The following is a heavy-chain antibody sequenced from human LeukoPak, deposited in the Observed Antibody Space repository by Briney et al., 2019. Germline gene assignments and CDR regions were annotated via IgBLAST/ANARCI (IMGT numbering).Heavy chain of an antibody. D-gene: IGHD2-2*01. CDR3: ARGDIVVVPAANYSDY. CDR1: GFTFSSYW. CDR2: IKQDGSEK. Sequence: PGGSLRLSCAASGFTFSSYWMSWVRQAPGKGLEWVANIKQDGSEKYYVDSVKGRFTISRDNAKNSLYLQMNSLRAEDTAVYYCARGDIVVVPAANYSDYWGQGTLVTVSS. J-gene: IGHJ4*02. V-gene: IGHV3-7*01.